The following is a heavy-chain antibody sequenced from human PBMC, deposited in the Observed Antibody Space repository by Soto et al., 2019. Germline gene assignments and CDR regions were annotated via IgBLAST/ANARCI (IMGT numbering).Heavy chain of an antibody. CDR1: GDTVTKYG. D-gene: IGHD6-19*01. CDR2: ISFYNSHT. V-gene: IGHV1-18*01. J-gene: IGHJ4*02. CDR3: ASATSIAVAGKET. Sequence: QVQLVQSGGEVKKPGASVKVSCKASGDTVTKYGISWVRQAPGQGLEWLGWISFYNSHTNYALKFQDRITFTTDTSTSTASMELRSLTSDDTAVYYCASATSIAVAGKETWGQGTLVTVSS.